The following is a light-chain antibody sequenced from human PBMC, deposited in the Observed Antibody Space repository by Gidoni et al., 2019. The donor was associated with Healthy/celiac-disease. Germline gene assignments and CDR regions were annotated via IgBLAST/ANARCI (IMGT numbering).Light chain of an antibody. V-gene: IGLV1-44*01. CDR1: SSNIGSNT. CDR2: SNN. J-gene: IGLJ2*01. Sequence: QSVLTHPPSASGTPGQRVTISCSGSSSNIGSNTVNWYQQLPGTAPKLIIYSNNQRPAGVPARFSGSKSGTSASLAISGLQSEDEADYYCAAWDDSLNGLVFGGGTKLTVL. CDR3: AAWDDSLNGLV.